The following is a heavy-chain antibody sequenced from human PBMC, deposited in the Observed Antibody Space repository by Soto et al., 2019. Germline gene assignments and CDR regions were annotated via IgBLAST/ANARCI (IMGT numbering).Heavy chain of an antibody. Sequence: QVQLQQWGAGLLKPSETLSLTCAVYGGSFSGYYWSWIRQPPGKGLEWIGEINHSGSTNYNPSLKSRVTISVDTSKNQFSLTLSSVTAADTAVYYCARGRLGFLEWFGRGGWFDPWGQGTLVTVSS. CDR2: INHSGST. D-gene: IGHD3-3*01. V-gene: IGHV4-34*01. J-gene: IGHJ5*02. CDR3: ARGRLGFLEWFGRGGWFDP. CDR1: GGSFSGYY.